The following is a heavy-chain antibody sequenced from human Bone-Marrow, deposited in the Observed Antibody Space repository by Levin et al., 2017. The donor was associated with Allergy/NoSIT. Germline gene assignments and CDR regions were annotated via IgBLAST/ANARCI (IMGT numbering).Heavy chain of an antibody. Sequence: SETLSLTCTVSGGSISSGGYYWSWIRQHPGMGLEWIGYIYYSGSTYYNPSLKSRVTISVDTSKNQFSLKLSSVTAAATAVYYCAGTCYDFWSGYIGELDNWFDPWGQGTLVTVSS. J-gene: IGHJ5*02. CDR1: GGSISSGGYY. D-gene: IGHD3-3*01. CDR2: IYYSGST. CDR3: AGTCYDFWSGYIGELDNWFDP. V-gene: IGHV4-31*03.